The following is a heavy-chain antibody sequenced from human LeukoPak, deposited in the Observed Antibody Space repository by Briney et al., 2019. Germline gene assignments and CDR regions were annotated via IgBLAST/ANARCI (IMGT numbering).Heavy chain of an antibody. CDR3: ARTILTDFYYYYSMDV. CDR1: GFTFDDYG. V-gene: IGHV3-20*04. CDR2: INWNGDST. J-gene: IGHJ6*03. D-gene: IGHD3-9*01. Sequence: GGSLRLSCAASGFTFDDYGMSWVRQAPGKGREGVSGINWNGDSTGYADSVKGRFTISRDNAKNSLYLQLNSLRGEDTALYYCARTILTDFYYYYSMDVWGKGTTVTVSS.